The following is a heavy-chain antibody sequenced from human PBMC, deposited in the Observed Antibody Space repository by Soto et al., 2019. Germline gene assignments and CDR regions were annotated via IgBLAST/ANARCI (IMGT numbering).Heavy chain of an antibody. CDR3: AKDTCSGGSCYAILGLGFDY. V-gene: IGHV3-9*01. Sequence: GGSLRLSCAASGFTFDDYAMHWVRQAPGKGLEWVSGISWNSGSIGYADFVKGRFTISRDNAKNSLYLQMNSLRAEDTALYYCAKDTCSGGSCYAILGLGFDYWGQGTLVTVSS. J-gene: IGHJ4*02. CDR2: ISWNSGSI. D-gene: IGHD2-15*01. CDR1: GFTFDDYA.